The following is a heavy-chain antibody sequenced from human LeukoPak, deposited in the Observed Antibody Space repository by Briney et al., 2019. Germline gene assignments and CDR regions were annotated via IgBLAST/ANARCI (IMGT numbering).Heavy chain of an antibody. CDR3: TTSVTPFEY. D-gene: IGHD4-17*01. CDR2: IKNKGAGGTT. Sequence: GGSLRLSCAASGFTFKRPWMSWVRLAPGKGLEWVGRIKNKGAGGTTDYAAPVKGTLTLSRDDSKSTLYLQMNRLKTEDTAVYYCTTSVTPFEYWGQGTLVTVSS. V-gene: IGHV3-15*01. J-gene: IGHJ4*02. CDR1: GFTFKRPW.